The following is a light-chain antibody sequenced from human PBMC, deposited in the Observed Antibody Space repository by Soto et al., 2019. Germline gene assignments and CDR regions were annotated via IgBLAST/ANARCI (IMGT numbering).Light chain of an antibody. V-gene: IGLV2-14*01. CDR2: EVS. CDR3: SSYISRTFVV. CDR1: SGDVGGYNY. Sequence: QSALTQPASVSGSPGQSITISCTGTSGDVGGYNYVSWYQRHPGKAPKLIIYEVSNRPSGVSDRFSAFKSGNTASLTISGFRAEDEADYYCSSYISRTFVVFGGGTKLTVL. J-gene: IGLJ2*01.